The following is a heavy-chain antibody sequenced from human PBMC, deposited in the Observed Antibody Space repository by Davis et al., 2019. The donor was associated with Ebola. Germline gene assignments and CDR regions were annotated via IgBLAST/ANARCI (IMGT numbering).Heavy chain of an antibody. CDR3: ARDHYGDYLLWYDY. CDR2: ISGSGGST. Sequence: GESLKISCAASGFTFSSYAMSWVRQAPGKGLEWVSAISGSGGSTYYADSVKGRFTISRDNAKNSLYLQMNSLRAEDTAVYYCARDHYGDYLLWYDYWGQGTLVTVSS. CDR1: GFTFSSYA. V-gene: IGHV3-23*01. D-gene: IGHD4-17*01. J-gene: IGHJ4*02.